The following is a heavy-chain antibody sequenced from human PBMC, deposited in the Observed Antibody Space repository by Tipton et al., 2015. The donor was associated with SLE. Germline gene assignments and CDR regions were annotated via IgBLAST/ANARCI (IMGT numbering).Heavy chain of an antibody. D-gene: IGHD4-17*01. CDR1: GGSISSGSYY. J-gene: IGHJ4*02. Sequence: TLSLTCTVSGGSISSGSYYWSWIRQPAGKGLEWIGRVYASGSTNYSPSLKSRVTISLDTSKNQFSLKLSSVTAADTAVYYCARGSPIQGYGDWGQGTLVTVSS. CDR3: ARGSPIQGYGD. V-gene: IGHV4-61*02. CDR2: VYASGST.